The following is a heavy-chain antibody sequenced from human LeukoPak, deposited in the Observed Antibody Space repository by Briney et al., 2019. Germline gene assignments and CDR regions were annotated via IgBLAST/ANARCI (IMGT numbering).Heavy chain of an antibody. D-gene: IGHD4-11*01. V-gene: IGHV3-23*01. J-gene: IGHJ6*02. CDR2: ISGSGGST. CDR1: GFTVSSNY. CDR3: AKDTVTPPLYYYYYGMDV. Sequence: GGSLRLSCAASGFTVSSNYMSWVRQAPGKGLEWVSAISGSGGSTYYADSVKGRFTISRDNSKNTLYLQMNSLRAEDTAVYYCAKDTVTPPLYYYYYGMDVWGQGTTVTVSS.